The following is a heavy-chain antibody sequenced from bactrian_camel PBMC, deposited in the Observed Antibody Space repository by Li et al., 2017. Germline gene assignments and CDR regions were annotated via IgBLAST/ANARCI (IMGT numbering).Heavy chain of an antibody. J-gene: IGHJ6*01. V-gene: IGHV3S9*01. CDR2: IDSDSTT. Sequence: LVESGGGLVQPGGSLRLSCAASGFTFSTYSMGWFRQLPGMGRMEREGVAVIDSDSTTHYADSVKGRFTISKDNAKNTLYLQMNNLKPEDTAVYYCATILSSGQSSGGYYADFGYWGRGTQVTVS. D-gene: IGHD2*01. CDR1: GFTFSTYS. CDR3: ATILSSGQSSGGYYADFGY.